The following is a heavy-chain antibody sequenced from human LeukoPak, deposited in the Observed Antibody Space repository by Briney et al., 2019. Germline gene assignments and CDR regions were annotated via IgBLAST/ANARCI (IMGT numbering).Heavy chain of an antibody. CDR3: ARYGSGSYTFDY. D-gene: IGHD3-10*01. J-gene: IGHJ4*02. V-gene: IGHV1-2*02. CDR2: INPNSGGI. Sequence: ASVKVSCKASGYTFTGYYMHWVRQAPGQGLEWMGWINPNSGGINYAQKFQGRVTMTRDTSISTAYMELSRLRSDDTAVYYCARYGSGSYTFDYWGQGTLVTVSS. CDR1: GYTFTGYY.